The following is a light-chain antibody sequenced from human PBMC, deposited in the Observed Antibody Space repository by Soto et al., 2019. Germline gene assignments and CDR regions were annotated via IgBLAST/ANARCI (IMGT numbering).Light chain of an antibody. J-gene: IGLJ1*01. CDR2: EVS. CDR3: CSYTSISSYV. CDR1: RRDVGGYNY. V-gene: IGLV2-14*01. Sequence: QSALTQPPSASGSPGQSVTISCTGTRRDVGGYNYVSWYQQHPGKAPKLIIYEVSNRPSGVSNRFSGSKSGNRASLTISGLQAEDEADYYCCSYTSISSYVFGTGTKLTVL.